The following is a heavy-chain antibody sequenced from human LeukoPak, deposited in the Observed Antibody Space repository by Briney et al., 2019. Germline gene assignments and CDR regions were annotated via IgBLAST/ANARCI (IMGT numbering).Heavy chain of an antibody. CDR2: ISYDGSNK. CDR3: AKEVYYYGSATIDY. CDR1: GFTFSSYA. D-gene: IGHD3-10*01. V-gene: IGHV3-30-3*01. Sequence: GGSLRLSCAASGFTFSSYAMHWVRQAPGKGLEWVAVISYDGSNKYYADSVKGRFTISRDNSKNTLYLQMNSLRAEDTAVYYCAKEVYYYGSATIDYWGQGTLVTVSS. J-gene: IGHJ4*02.